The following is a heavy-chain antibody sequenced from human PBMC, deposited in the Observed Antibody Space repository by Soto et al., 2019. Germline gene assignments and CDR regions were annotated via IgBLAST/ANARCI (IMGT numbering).Heavy chain of an antibody. D-gene: IGHD6-13*01. CDR2: IYWDDDK. J-gene: IGHJ4*02. Sequence: QITLKESGPTLVKPTQTLTLTCTFSGFSLSTSGVGVGWIRQPPGKALEWLALIYWDDDKRYSPSLKSRLTITKDTSKNQLVITMTNMDPVDTATYYCALAQYSSSWYGVSFDYWGQGTLITVSS. V-gene: IGHV2-5*02. CDR3: ALAQYSSSWYGVSFDY. CDR1: GFSLSTSGVG.